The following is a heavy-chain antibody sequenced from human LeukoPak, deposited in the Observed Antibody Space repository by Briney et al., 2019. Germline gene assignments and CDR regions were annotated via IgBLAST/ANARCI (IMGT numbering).Heavy chain of an antibody. CDR2: ISAYNGNT. D-gene: IGHD3-16*01. CDR3: AGHTRVYDYVWGSYWAYDI. CDR1: GYTFTSYG. Sequence: GASVKFSCKASGYTFTSYGISWVRQAPGQGLEWRGWISAYNGNTNYAQKLQGRVTMTTDTSTSTGYMELRSLRSDETAVYYCAGHTRVYDYVWGSYWAYDIWGQGKVVTVSS. V-gene: IGHV1-18*01. J-gene: IGHJ3*02.